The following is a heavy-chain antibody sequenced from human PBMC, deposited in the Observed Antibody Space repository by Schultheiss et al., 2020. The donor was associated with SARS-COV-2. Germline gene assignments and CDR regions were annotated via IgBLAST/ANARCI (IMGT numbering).Heavy chain of an antibody. J-gene: IGHJ4*02. D-gene: IGHD1-26*01. CDR2: ISAYNGNT. Sequence: ASVKVSCKASGGTFSSYAISWVRQAPGQGLEWMGWISAYNGNTNYAQKLQGRVTMTTDTSTSTAYMELRSLRSDDTAVYYCARAQQRPLYSGSYSDYWGQGTLVTVSS. V-gene: IGHV1-18*01. CDR1: GGTFSSYA. CDR3: ARAQQRPLYSGSYSDY.